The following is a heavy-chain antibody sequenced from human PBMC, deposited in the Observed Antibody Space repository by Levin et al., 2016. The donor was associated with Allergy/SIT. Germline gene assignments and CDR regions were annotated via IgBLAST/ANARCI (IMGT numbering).Heavy chain of an antibody. CDR1: GFTSNSYE. D-gene: IGHD3-9*01. CDR2: ISNSGSTT. J-gene: IGHJ4*02. Sequence: GGSLRLSCAASGFTSNSYEMNWVRQAPGKGLEWISYISNSGSTTYYADSVKGRFTISRDNAKKSVFLQMNSLRGEDTAVYYCASGRYFDWSFRYWGQGTLVTVSS. CDR3: ASGRYFDWSFRY. V-gene: IGHV3-48*03.